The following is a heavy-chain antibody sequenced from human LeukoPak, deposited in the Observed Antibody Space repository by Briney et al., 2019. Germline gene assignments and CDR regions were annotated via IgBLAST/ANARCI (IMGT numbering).Heavy chain of an antibody. J-gene: IGHJ4*02. CDR1: GFTFSSYS. Sequence: GGSLRLSCAASGFTFSSYSMNWVRQAPGKGLEWVSSISSSSSYIYYADSVKGRITISRDNAKNSLYLQMNSLRAEDTAVYYCARGQAGYNWGPDYWGQGTLVTVSS. CDR2: ISSSSSYI. V-gene: IGHV3-21*01. D-gene: IGHD5-24*01. CDR3: ARGQAGYNWGPDY.